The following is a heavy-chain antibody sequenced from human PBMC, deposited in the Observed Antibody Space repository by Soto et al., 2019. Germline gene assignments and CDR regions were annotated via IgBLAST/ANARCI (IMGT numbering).Heavy chain of an antibody. J-gene: IGHJ4*02. D-gene: IGHD5-12*01. CDR3: ARVPLRGYTGHFDY. Sequence: ASVKVSCKASGYSFIAYYMHWVRQAPGQGLEWIGWINPNCGGTNYAQNFQGRVTMTRDTSISTAYMELSRLSSDDTAMYYCARVPLRGYTGHFDYWGQGTLVTVSS. CDR1: GYSFIAYY. V-gene: IGHV1-2*02. CDR2: INPNCGGT.